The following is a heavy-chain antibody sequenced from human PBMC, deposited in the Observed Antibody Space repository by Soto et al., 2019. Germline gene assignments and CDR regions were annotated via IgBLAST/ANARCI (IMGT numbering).Heavy chain of an antibody. CDR2: ISYDGSNK. Sequence: QVQLVEFGGGVVQPGRSLRLSCAASGFTFSSYGMHWVRQAPGKGLEWVAVISYDGSNKYYADSVKGRFTISRDNSKNTLYLQMNSLRAEDTAVYYCAKVGYSGSYFDYWGQGTLVTVSS. J-gene: IGHJ4*02. V-gene: IGHV3-30*18. CDR1: GFTFSSYG. D-gene: IGHD1-26*01. CDR3: AKVGYSGSYFDY.